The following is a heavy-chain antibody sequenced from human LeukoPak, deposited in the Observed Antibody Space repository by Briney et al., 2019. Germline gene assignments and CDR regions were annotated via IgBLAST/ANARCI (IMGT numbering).Heavy chain of an antibody. D-gene: IGHD3-10*01. CDR3: AREASRGGRSFDY. V-gene: IGHV3-72*01. J-gene: IGHJ4*02. CDR2: IRNKANSYTT. Sequence: GGSLRLSCAASGFTFSDHYMDWVRQAPGKGLEWVGRIRNKANSYTTEYAASVKGRFTISRDDSKNSLYLQMNSLKTEDTAVYYCAREASRGGRSFDYWGQGTLVTVSS. CDR1: GFTFSDHY.